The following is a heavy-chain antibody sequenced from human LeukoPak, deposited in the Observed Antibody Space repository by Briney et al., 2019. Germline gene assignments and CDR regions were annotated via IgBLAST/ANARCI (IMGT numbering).Heavy chain of an antibody. CDR3: ARGQGSTSAWYFDY. CDR1: GFTVSSNY. CDR2: IYSGGGT. V-gene: IGHV3-53*01. D-gene: IGHD6-19*01. J-gene: IGHJ4*02. Sequence: PGGSLRLSCAASGFTVSSNYMGWVRQAPGKGLEWVSFIYSGGGTYYTDSVKGRFTISRDNSKNTLSLQMNNLRAEDTAVYYCARGQGSTSAWYFDYWGQGTLGTVSS.